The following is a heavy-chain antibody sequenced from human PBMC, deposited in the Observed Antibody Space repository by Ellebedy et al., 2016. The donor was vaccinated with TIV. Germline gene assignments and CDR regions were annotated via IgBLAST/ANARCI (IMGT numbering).Heavy chain of an antibody. J-gene: IGHJ4*02. D-gene: IGHD6-19*01. Sequence: GGSLRLSCAASGFTFSSYAMHWVRQAPGKGLEWVAVISYDGSNKYYADSVKGRFTISRDNSKNTLYLQMNSLRAEDTAVYYCARDGGWDNLGYFDYWGQGTLVTVSS. V-gene: IGHV3-30*04. CDR2: ISYDGSNK. CDR1: GFTFSSYA. CDR3: ARDGGWDNLGYFDY.